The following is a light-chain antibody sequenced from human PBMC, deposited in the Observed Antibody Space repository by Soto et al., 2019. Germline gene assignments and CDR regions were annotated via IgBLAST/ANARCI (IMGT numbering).Light chain of an antibody. Sequence: QSVLTQPPSVYGAPGQRVTIACTGSSSNIGACSDVHGYQQLPGTAPKLLSYGNSTRPSGVTDRVSGAKSGTSASLALTGLQAEDESDYYCPSYDSSLSGLVFGTGTKLTVL. CDR1: SSNIGACSD. V-gene: IGLV1-40*01. CDR3: PSYDSSLSGLV. CDR2: GNS. J-gene: IGLJ1*01.